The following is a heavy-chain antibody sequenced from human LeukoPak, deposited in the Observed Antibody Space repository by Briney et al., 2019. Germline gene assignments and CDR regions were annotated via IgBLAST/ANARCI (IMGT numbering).Heavy chain of an antibody. V-gene: IGHV1-69*13. D-gene: IGHD6-19*01. CDR1: GGTFSSYA. CDR2: IIPIFGTA. Sequence: GASVKVSCKASGGTFSSYAISWVRQAPGQGLEWMGGIIPIFGTANYAQKFQGRVTITADESTSTAYMELSSLRSEDTAVYYCARVGLAVRPGNWFDPWGQGTLVTVPS. J-gene: IGHJ5*02. CDR3: ARVGLAVRPGNWFDP.